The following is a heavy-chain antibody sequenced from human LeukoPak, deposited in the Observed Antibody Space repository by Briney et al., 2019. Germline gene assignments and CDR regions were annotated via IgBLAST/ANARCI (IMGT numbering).Heavy chain of an antibody. CDR2: ISYDGSNK. J-gene: IGHJ3*02. V-gene: IGHV3-30-3*01. Sequence: GGSLRLSCAASGFTFSSYAMHWVRQAPGKGLEWVAVISYDGSNKYYADSVRGRFTISRDNSKNTVYMQMNSLRAEDTAVYYCAKDGRIEAFDIWGQGTMVTVSS. CDR1: GFTFSSYA. CDR3: AKDGRIEAFDI. D-gene: IGHD2-15*01.